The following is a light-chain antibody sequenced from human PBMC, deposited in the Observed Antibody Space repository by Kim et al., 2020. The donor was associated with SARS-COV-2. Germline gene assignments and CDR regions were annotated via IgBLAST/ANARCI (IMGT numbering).Light chain of an antibody. V-gene: IGKV3-20*01. J-gene: IGKJ2*01. CDR1: QSVSSSY. CDR2: GAS. Sequence: SPGERATRSCRASQSVSSSYLAGYQQKPGQAPRLLSYGASSRATGIPDRFSGSGSGTDFTLTISTLEPEDFAVYYCQQYGSSPPYTFGQGTKLEI. CDR3: QQYGSSPPYT.